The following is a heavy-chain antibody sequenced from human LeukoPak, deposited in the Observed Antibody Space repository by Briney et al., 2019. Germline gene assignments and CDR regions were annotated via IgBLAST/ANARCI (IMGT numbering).Heavy chain of an antibody. CDR3: ARGPTSVVADY. V-gene: IGHV4-31*11. CDR1: GGSISSGGYY. Sequence: KSSETLSLTCGVSGGSISSGGYYWSWIRQHPGKGLEWIGYIYYSGRTYYNPSLKSRVAISLETSKNQFSLKLSSVTAADTAVYYCARGPTSVVADYWGQGTLVTVSS. D-gene: IGHD2-21*01. J-gene: IGHJ4*02. CDR2: IYYSGRT.